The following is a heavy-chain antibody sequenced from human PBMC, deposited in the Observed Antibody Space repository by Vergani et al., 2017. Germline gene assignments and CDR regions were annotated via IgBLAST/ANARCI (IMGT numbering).Heavy chain of an antibody. Sequence: DVRLVESGGGVVQPGGSLRLSCAASGFTFSAYSMNWVRQTPGKGLEWISYIGVSDNSIYYADSVMGRFAISRDNARNLLFLQMNSLRADDSALYFCVRGPDYSTFESWGQGTLVTVS. D-gene: IGHD4-11*01. CDR2: IGVSDNSI. CDR3: VRGPDYSTFES. V-gene: IGHV3-48*01. J-gene: IGHJ4*02. CDR1: GFTFSAYS.